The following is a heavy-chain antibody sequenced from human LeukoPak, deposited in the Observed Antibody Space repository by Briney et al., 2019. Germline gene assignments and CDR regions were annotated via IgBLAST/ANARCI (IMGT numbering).Heavy chain of an antibody. D-gene: IGHD3-3*01. Sequence: ASVKVSCKSSGYTFTGYYIHWVRQAPGQGLEWMGCINPNSGGTKYARKFQDRVTMARDTSISTAYMELSRLRSDDTAVYYCARSDYDFWSGYYIGPNAFDIWGQGTMVTVSS. J-gene: IGHJ3*02. CDR1: GYTFTGYY. CDR2: INPNSGGT. CDR3: ARSDYDFWSGYYIGPNAFDI. V-gene: IGHV1-2*02.